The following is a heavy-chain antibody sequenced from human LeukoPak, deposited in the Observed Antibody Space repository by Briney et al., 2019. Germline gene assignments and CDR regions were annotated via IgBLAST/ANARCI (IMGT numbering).Heavy chain of an antibody. Sequence: SETLSLTCSVPGGSLNSFSHYWAWIRQPPGKGLEWIGCIFSSGSTYYNPSLHSRVTFSLDKSNNHFALKLTSLTAADTAVYYCARGLAHGGIANWFDPWGQGTLVTVSS. D-gene: IGHD2-21*01. CDR3: ARGLAHGGIANWFDP. V-gene: IGHV4-39*06. CDR1: GGSLNSFSHY. CDR2: IFSSGST. J-gene: IGHJ5*02.